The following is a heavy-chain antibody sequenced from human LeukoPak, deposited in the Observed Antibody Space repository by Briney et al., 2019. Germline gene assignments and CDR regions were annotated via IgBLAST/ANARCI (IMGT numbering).Heavy chain of an antibody. J-gene: IGHJ5*02. CDR3: ARDRGSPNLNWFDP. V-gene: IGHV3-48*01. CDR1: GFTFSSYS. D-gene: IGHD1-26*01. CDR2: ISSSSSTI. Sequence: GGSLRLSCAASGFTFSSYSMNWVRQAPGKGLEWVSYISSSSSTIYYADSVKGRFNISRDNAKNSLYLQMNSLRAEDTAVYYCARDRGSPNLNWFDPWGQGTLVTVSS.